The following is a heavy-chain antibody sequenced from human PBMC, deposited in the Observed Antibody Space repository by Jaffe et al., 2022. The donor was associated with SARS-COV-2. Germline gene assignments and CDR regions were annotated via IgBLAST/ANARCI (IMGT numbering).Heavy chain of an antibody. CDR1: GDSVSSTSAG. D-gene: IGHD3-10*01. CDR2: TYYRSKWYF. J-gene: IGHJ5*02. Sequence: QVQLQQSGPGLVKPSQTLSLTCAISGDSVSSTSAGWNWIRQSPSRGLEWLGRTYYRSKWYFDYAESVKSRITINADTAKNQLSLQLNSVTPEDTAVYYCASGGLVRGLKGWFDPWGQGTPVTVSS. V-gene: IGHV6-1*01. CDR3: ASGGLVRGLKGWFDP.